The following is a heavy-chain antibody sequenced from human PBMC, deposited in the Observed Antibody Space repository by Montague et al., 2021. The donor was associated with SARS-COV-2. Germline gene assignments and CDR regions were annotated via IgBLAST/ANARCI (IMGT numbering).Heavy chain of an antibody. J-gene: IGHJ5*02. CDR3: ARAVSVRRAVNWLDP. Sequence: SETLSLTCSVSGVSISRSVYYWGWIRQPPGKGLEWLAYIYYSGGINSNASLKSRVSMSVDTSKNQFSLKLTSVTAADTAVYYCARAVSVRRAVNWLDPWGQGTLVTVSS. CDR2: IYYSGGI. CDR1: GVSISRSVYY. V-gene: IGHV4-61*08. D-gene: IGHD3-10*01.